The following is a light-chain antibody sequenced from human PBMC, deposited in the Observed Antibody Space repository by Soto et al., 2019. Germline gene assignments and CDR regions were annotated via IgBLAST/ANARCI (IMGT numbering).Light chain of an antibody. V-gene: IGLV1-47*01. CDR2: RND. Sequence: QSVLTQPSSVSGTPGQGVTISCSGSISNIGNNYVYWFQQLPGTAPKVLTNRNDQRPSGVPDRFSGSKSGTSASLAISGLRSEAEADYYCAAWDDTVRSYVFGTGTKLTVL. CDR3: AAWDDTVRSYV. CDR1: ISNIGNNY. J-gene: IGLJ1*01.